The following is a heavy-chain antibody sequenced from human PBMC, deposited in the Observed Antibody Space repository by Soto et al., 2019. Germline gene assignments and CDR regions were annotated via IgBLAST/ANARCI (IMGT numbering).Heavy chain of an antibody. CDR1: GGTFSSYT. Sequence: QVQLVQSGAEVKKPGSPVKVSCKASGGTFSSYTISWVRQAPGQGLEWMGRIIPILGIANYAQKFQGRVTITADKSTSTAYMELSSLRSEDTAVYYCARDRGYSYGYLYQPFDNWGQGTLVTVSS. J-gene: IGHJ4*02. V-gene: IGHV1-69*08. CDR3: ARDRGYSYGYLYQPFDN. D-gene: IGHD5-18*01. CDR2: IIPILGIA.